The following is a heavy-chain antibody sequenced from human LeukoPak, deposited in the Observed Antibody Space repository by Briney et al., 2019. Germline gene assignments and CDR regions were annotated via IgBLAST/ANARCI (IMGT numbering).Heavy chain of an antibody. Sequence: VASVKVSCKASGYTFTDYYMHWLRQATGQGLEWMGWINVNSGDTNYAQKFQGRVTMTRDTSITTAYMELSSLRSDDTAVYYCARDGALDYWGQGTLVTVSS. CDR1: GYTFTDYY. J-gene: IGHJ4*02. D-gene: IGHD3-16*01. CDR2: INVNSGDT. CDR3: ARDGALDY. V-gene: IGHV1-2*02.